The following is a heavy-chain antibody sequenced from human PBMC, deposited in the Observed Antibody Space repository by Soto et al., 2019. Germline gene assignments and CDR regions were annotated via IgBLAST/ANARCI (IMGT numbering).Heavy chain of an antibody. V-gene: IGHV1-69*01. J-gene: IGHJ4*02. D-gene: IGHD1-26*01. CDR2: ITPTLNIA. CDR3: ARGYYSGSNPSSFDY. CDR1: GGTFSSYT. Sequence: QLQLVQSGAEVREPGSSVKVSCKASGGTFSSYTVIWVRQAPGQGLEWMGGITPTLNIAKYAEKFQGRVTITADESTSTVNMHLSSLRPEDTAVYFCARGYYSGSNPSSFDYWGQGTLVPVSS.